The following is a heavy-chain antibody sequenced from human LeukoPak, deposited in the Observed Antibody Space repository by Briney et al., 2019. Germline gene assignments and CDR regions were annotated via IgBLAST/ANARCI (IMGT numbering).Heavy chain of an antibody. Sequence: GGFLRLSCPASGFTFSSYSMNWVRQAPGKGLEWVSYISSSSSTIYYADSVKGRFTISRDNAKNSLYLQMNSLRDEDTAVYYCARDDFWSAHKYGMDVWGQGTTVTVSS. CDR3: ARDDFWSAHKYGMDV. CDR1: GFTFSSYS. D-gene: IGHD3-3*01. CDR2: ISSSSSTI. V-gene: IGHV3-48*02. J-gene: IGHJ6*02.